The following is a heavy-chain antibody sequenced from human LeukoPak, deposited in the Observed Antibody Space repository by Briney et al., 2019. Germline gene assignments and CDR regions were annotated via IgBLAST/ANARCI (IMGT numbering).Heavy chain of an antibody. Sequence: GASVKVSCKASGYTFTSYGISWVRQAPGQGLEWMGWISAYNGNTNYAQKLQGRVTMTTDISTSTAYMKLRSLRSDDTAVYYCARLGYYDSRGYGASDYFDYWGQGTLVTVSS. J-gene: IGHJ4*02. D-gene: IGHD3-22*01. CDR2: ISAYNGNT. CDR3: ARLGYYDSRGYGASDYFDY. V-gene: IGHV1-18*01. CDR1: GYTFTSYG.